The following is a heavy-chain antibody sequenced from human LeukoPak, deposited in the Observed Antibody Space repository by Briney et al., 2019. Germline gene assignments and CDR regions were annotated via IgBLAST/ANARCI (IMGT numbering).Heavy chain of an antibody. CDR1: GYTFTGYY. J-gene: IGHJ4*02. CDR3: GKARSRSSASSDY. Sequence: ASVKVSCKASGYTFTGYYMHWVRQAPGQGLEWMGWINPNSGDTNYAQKLQGRVTMTRDTSISTAYVELTSLRSDDTAVYYCGKARSRSSASSDYWGQGTLVTVSS. D-gene: IGHD6-6*01. V-gene: IGHV1-2*02. CDR2: INPNSGDT.